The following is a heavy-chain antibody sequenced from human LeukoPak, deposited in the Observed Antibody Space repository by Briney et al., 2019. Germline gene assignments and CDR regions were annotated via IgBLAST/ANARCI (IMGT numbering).Heavy chain of an antibody. CDR2: ISGSGGST. D-gene: IGHD1-26*01. J-gene: IGHJ6*02. Sequence: GGSLRLSCAASGFTVSNYAMSWVRQAPGKGLEWVSVISGSGGSTYYADSVQGRFTIPRDTSKNTLDLQMNSLRAEDTAVYYCAKDHDIGSSSYYYALDVWGQGTTVTVSS. CDR3: AKDHDIGSSSYYYALDV. CDR1: GFTVSNYA. V-gene: IGHV3-23*01.